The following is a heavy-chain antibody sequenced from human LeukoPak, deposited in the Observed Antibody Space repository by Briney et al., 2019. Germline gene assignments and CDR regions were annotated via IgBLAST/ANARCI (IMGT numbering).Heavy chain of an antibody. D-gene: IGHD7-27*01. V-gene: IGHV3-23*01. CDR2: IGNNGGGI. CDR1: GFTFSTYT. Sequence: GGSLRLSCAASGFTFSTYTMYWVRHPPGKRLEWVSIIGNNGGGIHYADSVKGRFTISRDNFRNALYLQMNSLRVEDTAVYYCAIDPNWGTHSWGQGVLVTVSS. J-gene: IGHJ4*02. CDR3: AIDPNWGTHS.